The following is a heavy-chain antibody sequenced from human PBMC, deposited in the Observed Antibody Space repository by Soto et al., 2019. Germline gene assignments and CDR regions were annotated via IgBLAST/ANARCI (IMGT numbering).Heavy chain of an antibody. D-gene: IGHD6-19*01. V-gene: IGHV3-30-3*01. J-gene: IGHJ6*02. CDR1: GFTFSSYA. CDR2: ISYDGSNK. Sequence: QVQLVESGGGVVQPGRSLRLSCAASGFTFSSYAMHWVRQAPGKGLEWVAVISYDGSNKYYADSVKGRLTISRDNSKNTLYLQMNSLGAEETAVYYCARERRSSGSSDHYYYYFGMDVWGQGTTVTVSS. CDR3: ARERRSSGSSDHYYYYFGMDV.